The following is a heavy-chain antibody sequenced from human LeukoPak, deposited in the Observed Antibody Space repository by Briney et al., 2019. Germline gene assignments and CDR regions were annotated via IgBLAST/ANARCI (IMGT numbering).Heavy chain of an antibody. CDR3: AKGGRGYSGYDLDY. D-gene: IGHD5-12*01. Sequence: GGSLRLSCAASGFTFSSYGMHWVRQAPGKGLEGVAFIRYDGSNKYYADSVKGRFTISRDNSKNTLYLQMNSLRAEDTAVYYCAKGGRGYSGYDLDYWGQRTLVTVSS. CDR2: IRYDGSNK. J-gene: IGHJ4*02. V-gene: IGHV3-30*02. CDR1: GFTFSSYG.